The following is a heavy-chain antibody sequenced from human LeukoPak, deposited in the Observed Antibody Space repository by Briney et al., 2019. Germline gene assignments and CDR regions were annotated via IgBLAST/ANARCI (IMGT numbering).Heavy chain of an antibody. J-gene: IGHJ4*02. D-gene: IGHD3-10*01. CDR3: ANAGLTYGSGSYFVY. Sequence: GGSLRLSCAASGFTFDDYAMQWVRQAPGKGLEWVSGINWNGGSTGYADSVKGRFTISRDNAKNSLYLQMNSLRAEDTALYYCANAGLTYGSGSYFVYWGQGTLVTVSS. CDR2: INWNGGST. V-gene: IGHV3-20*04. CDR1: GFTFDDYA.